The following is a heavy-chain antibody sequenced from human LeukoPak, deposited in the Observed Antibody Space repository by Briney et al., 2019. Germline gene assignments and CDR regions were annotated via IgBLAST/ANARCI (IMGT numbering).Heavy chain of an antibody. CDR2: IYTSGST. V-gene: IGHV4-4*07. D-gene: IGHD6-13*01. J-gene: IGHJ5*02. CDR1: GGSISSYY. CDR3: ARVNARIAAAGTRWFDP. Sequence: SETLSLTCTVSGGSISSYYWSWIRQPAGKGLEWIGRIYTSGSTNYNPSLKSRVTMSVDTSKNQFSLKLSSVTAADTAVYYCARVNARIAAAGTRWFDPWGQGTLVTVSS.